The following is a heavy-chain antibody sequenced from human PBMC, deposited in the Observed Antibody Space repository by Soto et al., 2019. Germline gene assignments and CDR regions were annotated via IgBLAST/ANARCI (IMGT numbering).Heavy chain of an antibody. V-gene: IGHV1-69*01. CDR2: IIPIFGTA. J-gene: IGHJ6*04. CDR3: ARIPGYCSGGSCSQPYYYYYSMDV. D-gene: IGHD2-15*01. CDR1: GGTFSSYA. Sequence: QVQLVQSGAEVKKPGSSVKVSCKASGGTFSSYAISWVRQAPGQGLEWMGGIIPIFGTAHYAQKFQGRVTITADESTSTAYMELSSMRSEDTAVYYSARIPGYCSGGSCSQPYYYYYSMDVWGKGTTVTVSS.